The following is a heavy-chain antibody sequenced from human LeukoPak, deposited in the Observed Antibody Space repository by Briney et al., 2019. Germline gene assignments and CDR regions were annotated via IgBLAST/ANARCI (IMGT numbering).Heavy chain of an antibody. Sequence: SETLSLTCTVSGGSISSSSYYWGWIRQPPGKGLEWIGSIYYSGSTYYNPSLKSRVTISVDTSKNQFSLKLSSVTAADTAVYYCARQQSGSYLVDFDYWGRGTLVTVSS. D-gene: IGHD1-26*01. CDR2: IYYSGST. V-gene: IGHV4-39*01. CDR1: GGSISSSSYY. CDR3: ARQQSGSYLVDFDY. J-gene: IGHJ4*02.